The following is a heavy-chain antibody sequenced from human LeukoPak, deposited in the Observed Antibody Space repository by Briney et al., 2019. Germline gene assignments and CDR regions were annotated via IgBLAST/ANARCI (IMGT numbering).Heavy chain of an antibody. D-gene: IGHD2/OR15-2a*01. Sequence: SETLSLTCSVSGDSINNYHWNWIRQPPGKGLEWIGYIYYSGSTRYNPSLQSRVTMSIGTSKTQFSLKLDSVTAEDTAVYYCARRRRLKNPGGDAFDIWGQGTVVIVSS. CDR3: ARRRRLKNPGGDAFDI. V-gene: IGHV4-59*08. J-gene: IGHJ3*02. CDR2: IYYSGST. CDR1: GDSINNYH.